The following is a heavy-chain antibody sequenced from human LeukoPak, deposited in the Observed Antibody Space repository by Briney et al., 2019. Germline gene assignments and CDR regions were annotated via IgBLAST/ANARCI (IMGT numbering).Heavy chain of an antibody. CDR3: ARGLKIEYSSSWYRSWWYFDL. V-gene: IGHV4-34*01. CDR1: GGSFSGYY. D-gene: IGHD6-13*01. J-gene: IGHJ2*01. CDR2: INHSGST. Sequence: SETLSLTCAVYGGSFSGYYWSWIRQPPGKGLDWIGEINHSGSTNYNPSLKSRVTISVDTSKNQFSLKLSSVTAADTAVYYCARGLKIEYSSSWYRSWWYFDLWGRGTLVTVSS.